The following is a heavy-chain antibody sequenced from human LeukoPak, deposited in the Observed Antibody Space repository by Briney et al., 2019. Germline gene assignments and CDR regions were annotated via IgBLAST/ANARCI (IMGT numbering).Heavy chain of an antibody. CDR1: GGSISSYY. V-gene: IGHV4-59*01. D-gene: IGHD5-12*01. CDR3: ARVSGYDWESFYDY. CDR2: IYYSGST. J-gene: IGHJ4*02. Sequence: SETLSLTCTVSGGSISSYYWSWIRQPPGKGLEWIGYIYYSGSTNYNPSLKSRVTISVDTSKNQFSLKLSSVTAADTAMYYCARVSGYDWESFYDYWGQGSLVTVSS.